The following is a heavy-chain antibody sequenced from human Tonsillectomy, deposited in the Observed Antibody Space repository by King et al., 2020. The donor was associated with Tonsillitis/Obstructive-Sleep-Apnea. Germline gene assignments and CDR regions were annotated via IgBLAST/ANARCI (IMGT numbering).Heavy chain of an antibody. J-gene: IGHJ4*02. CDR1: GFTFSTFA. D-gene: IGHD3-9*01. Sequence: VQLVESGGGLVQPGGSLSLSWAASGFTFSTFAMGWVRQAPGKGLEWVSAIGGTGGRPYYADSVKGRFTISRDNSRNTLYLEMNSLRAEDTAVYYCAKDYRYFDWLAANDYWGQGTLVTVSS. CDR3: AKDYRYFDWLAANDY. V-gene: IGHV3-23*04. CDR2: IGGTGGRP.